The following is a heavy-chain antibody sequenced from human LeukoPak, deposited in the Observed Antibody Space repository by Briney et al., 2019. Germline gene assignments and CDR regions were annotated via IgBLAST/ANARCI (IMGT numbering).Heavy chain of an antibody. CDR1: GFTFSNNW. V-gene: IGHV3-74*01. CDR2: INSDGSST. J-gene: IGHJ4*02. D-gene: IGHD3-3*01. CDR3: ARDIYIRRDSWYDVRTFDS. Sequence: PGGPLRLSCAASGFTFSNNWMHWVRQAPGKGLVWVSRINSDGSSTTYADSVKGRFTISRDNAKNTLYLQMSSLRDDDTAVYYCARDIYIRRDSWYDVRTFDSWGQGTLVTVSS.